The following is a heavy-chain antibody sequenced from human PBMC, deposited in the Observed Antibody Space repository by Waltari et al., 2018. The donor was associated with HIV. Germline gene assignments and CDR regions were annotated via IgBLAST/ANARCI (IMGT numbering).Heavy chain of an antibody. CDR3: ARVKRYSSGWYPETWGWFDP. CDR1: GGSISSSSYY. D-gene: IGHD6-19*01. J-gene: IGHJ5*02. CDR2: IYYSGST. V-gene: IGHV4-39*07. Sequence: QLQLQESGPGLVKPSETLSLTCTVSGGSISSSSYYWGWIRQPPGKGLEWIGSIYYSGSTYYNPSLKSRVTISVDTSKNQFSLKLSSVTAADTAVYYCARVKRYSSGWYPETWGWFDPWGQGTLVTVSS.